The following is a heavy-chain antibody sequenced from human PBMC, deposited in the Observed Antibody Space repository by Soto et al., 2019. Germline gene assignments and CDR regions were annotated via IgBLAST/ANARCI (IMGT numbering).Heavy chain of an antibody. CDR1: GFTFCSYW. CDR2: INSDGSST. D-gene: IGHD6-6*01. V-gene: IGHV3-74*01. J-gene: IGHJ4*02. CDR3: ARSFGTRAALDY. Sequence: EVQLVESGGGLVQPGGSLRLSCAASGFTFCSYWMHWVRQAPGKGLVWVSRINSDGSSTSYADSVKGRFTISRDNAKNTLYLQMNSLRAEDTAVYYCARSFGTRAALDYWGQGTLVTVSS.